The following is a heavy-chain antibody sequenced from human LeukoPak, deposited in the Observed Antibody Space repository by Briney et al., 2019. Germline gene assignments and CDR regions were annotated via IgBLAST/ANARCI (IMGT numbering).Heavy chain of an antibody. D-gene: IGHD5-12*01. CDR2: IRSSSET. J-gene: IGHJ5*02. Sequence: GGSLRLSCAASGFIFSQYSMNWIRQAPGKGLEWVSHIRSSSETFYADSVKGRFTISRDNARNSLYLQMNNLRGEDTAIYYCARDAGNSGYGCDLWGQGTLVTVSS. CDR1: GFIFSQYS. V-gene: IGHV3-48*01. CDR3: ARDAGNSGYGCDL.